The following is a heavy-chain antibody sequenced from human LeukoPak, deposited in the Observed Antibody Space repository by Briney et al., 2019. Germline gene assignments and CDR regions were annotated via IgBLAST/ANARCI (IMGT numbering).Heavy chain of an antibody. CDR1: GFPFSSYW. J-gene: IGHJ4*02. Sequence: PGGSLRLSCSASGFPFSSYWMSWVRQAPGKGLEWVANMKQDGSEKYYVDSVKGRFTISRDNAEKSLYLQMNSLRVEDKAVYYCARDDGMRTVDYWGQGTLVTVSS. CDR3: ARDDGMRTVDY. D-gene: IGHD1-14*01. CDR2: MKQDGSEK. V-gene: IGHV3-7*01.